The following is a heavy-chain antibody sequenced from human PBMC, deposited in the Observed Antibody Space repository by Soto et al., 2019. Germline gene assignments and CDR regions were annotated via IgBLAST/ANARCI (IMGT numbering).Heavy chain of an antibody. D-gene: IGHD2-15*01. J-gene: IGHJ5*01. CDR1: GDTFTKYA. CDR2: SIPFYGTA. CDR3: ARDLGGCSAGSCRYNWLDS. Sequence: QVQLVQSGAEVKKPGSSVKVSCKASGDTFTKYAISWVRQAPGQRLEWMGGSIPFYGTAHYAEKFQDRVTIIEDTSTSTADMELSSLRPEDTAVYYCARDLGGCSAGSCRYNWLDSWGQGTLVTVSS. V-gene: IGHV1-69*06.